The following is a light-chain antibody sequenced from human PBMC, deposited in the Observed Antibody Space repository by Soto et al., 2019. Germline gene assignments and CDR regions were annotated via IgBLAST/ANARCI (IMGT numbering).Light chain of an antibody. J-gene: IGLJ2*01. CDR3: SSFRRSNTPRVL. V-gene: IGLV2-14*01. Sequence: QSALTQPASVSGSPGQSITISCTGTDSDVGGYNFVSWYQQHPGKAPKLMIYGVTNRPSGVSNRFSGSKSGNTASLTISGLQPEDDANYYCSSFRRSNTPRVLFGGGTKLTVL. CDR2: GVT. CDR1: DSDVGGYNF.